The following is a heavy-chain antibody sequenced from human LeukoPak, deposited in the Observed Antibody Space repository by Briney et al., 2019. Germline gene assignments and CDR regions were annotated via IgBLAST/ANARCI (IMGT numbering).Heavy chain of an antibody. Sequence: GASVKVSCKASGYTFTSYGISWVRQAPGQGLEWMGWISAYNGNTNYAQKLQGRVTMTTDTSTSTAYMELRSLRSDDTAVYYCARAINYDILTGYYTYWGQETLVTVSS. V-gene: IGHV1-18*01. CDR1: GYTFTSYG. CDR3: ARAINYDILTGYYTY. D-gene: IGHD3-9*01. J-gene: IGHJ4*02. CDR2: ISAYNGNT.